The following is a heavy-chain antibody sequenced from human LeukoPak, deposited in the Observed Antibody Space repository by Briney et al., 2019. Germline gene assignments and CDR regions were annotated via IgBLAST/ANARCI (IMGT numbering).Heavy chain of an antibody. J-gene: IGHJ5*02. V-gene: IGHV4-34*01. CDR1: GGSFSGYY. Sequence: KPSETLSLTCAVDGGSFSGYYWSWIREPPGKGLEWIGEINHSGSTNYNPSLKSRVTISVDTSKNQFSLKLSSVTAADTAVYYCARRRIRLFIAAAPCDPWGQGTLVTVSS. CDR2: INHSGST. D-gene: IGHD6-13*01. CDR3: ARRRIRLFIAAAPCDP.